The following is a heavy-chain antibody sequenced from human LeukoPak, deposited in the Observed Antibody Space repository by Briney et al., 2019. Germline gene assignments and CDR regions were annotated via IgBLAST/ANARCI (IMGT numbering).Heavy chain of an antibody. CDR2: HKRKTAGGTT. CDR3: ATGTEESTGLRPYFFYMDV. Sequence: GGSLRLSCAASGVTVTNAWMSWVRQAPGKGLQWVGRHKRKTAGGTTDYAAPVQGRFTISTDDSKNTLYLQMNRLSTEDTGIYYCATGTEESTGLRPYFFYMDVWGTGTTVTVSS. J-gene: IGHJ6*03. V-gene: IGHV3-15*01. D-gene: IGHD2/OR15-2a*01. CDR1: GVTVTNAW.